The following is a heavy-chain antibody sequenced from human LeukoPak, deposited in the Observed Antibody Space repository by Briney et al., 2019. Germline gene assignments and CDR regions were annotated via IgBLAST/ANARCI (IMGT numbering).Heavy chain of an antibody. CDR3: AKDQYYDFWSGYYYYMDV. Sequence: GGFLRLPCAASGFTFSSYAMSWVRQAPGKGLEWVSAIRGSGGSTYYADSVKGRFTISRDNSKNTLYLQMNSLRAEDTAVYYCAKDQYYDFWSGYYYYMDVWGKGTTVTVSS. CDR2: IRGSGGST. V-gene: IGHV3-23*01. CDR1: GFTFSSYA. J-gene: IGHJ6*03. D-gene: IGHD3-3*01.